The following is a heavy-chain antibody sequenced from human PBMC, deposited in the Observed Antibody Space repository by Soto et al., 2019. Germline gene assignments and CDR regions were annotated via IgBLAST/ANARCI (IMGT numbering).Heavy chain of an antibody. J-gene: IGHJ4*02. D-gene: IGHD2-2*01. V-gene: IGHV3-7*03. CDR2: IKKDETEE. Sequence: EVQLVESGGGLVQPGGSLRLSCAASGFTFSNYWMSWVRQAPGKGLGWVANIKKDETEEYYVDSVKGRFTISRDNAKNSLFLQMNSLRAEDTAVYYCAAYCSSISCTPFHGYSWGQGTLVTVSS. CDR1: GFTFSNYW. CDR3: AAYCSSISCTPFHGYS.